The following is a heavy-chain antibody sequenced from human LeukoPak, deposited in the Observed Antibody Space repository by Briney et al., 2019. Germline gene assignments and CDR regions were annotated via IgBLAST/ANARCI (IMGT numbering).Heavy chain of an antibody. CDR3: AKXPYYVWGSYLDY. Sequence: PGGSLRLSCAASGFTFSSYGMHWVRQAPGKGLEWVAVISYDGSNKYYADSVKGRFTISRDNSKNTLYLQMNSLRAEDTAVYYCAKXPYYVWGSYLDYWGQGTLVTVSS. D-gene: IGHD3-16*02. CDR2: ISYDGSNK. J-gene: IGHJ4*02. CDR1: GFTFSSYG. V-gene: IGHV3-30*18.